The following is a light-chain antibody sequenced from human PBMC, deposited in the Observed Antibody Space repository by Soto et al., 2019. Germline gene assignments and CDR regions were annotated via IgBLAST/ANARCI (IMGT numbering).Light chain of an antibody. Sequence: QSVLTQPASVSGSPGQSITISCSGTSRDVGGYNYVSWYQQHPGKAPKFMIYEVSNRPSGVSNRFSGSKSGNTASLTISGLQAEDEADYYCSSYTSSSTLVVFGGGTKLTVL. J-gene: IGLJ2*01. V-gene: IGLV2-14*01. CDR3: SSYTSSSTLVV. CDR2: EVS. CDR1: SRDVGGYNY.